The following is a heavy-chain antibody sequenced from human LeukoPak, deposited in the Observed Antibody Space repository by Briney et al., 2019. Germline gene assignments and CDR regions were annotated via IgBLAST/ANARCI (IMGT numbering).Heavy chain of an antibody. V-gene: IGHV1-18*01. D-gene: IGHD1-7*01. Sequence: ASVKVSCKASGYTFTSYGISWVRQAPGQGLEWMGWISAYNGNTNYAQKLQGRVTMTTDTSTSTAYMELRSLRSDDTAVYYCARGVLRGEITGTSTPHYYMDVWGKGTTVTVSS. CDR2: ISAYNGNT. J-gene: IGHJ6*03. CDR1: GYTFTSYG. CDR3: ARGVLRGEITGTSTPHYYMDV.